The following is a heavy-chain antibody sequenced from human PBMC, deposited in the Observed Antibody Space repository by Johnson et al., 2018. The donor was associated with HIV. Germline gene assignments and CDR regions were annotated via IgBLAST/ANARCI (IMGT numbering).Heavy chain of an antibody. CDR1: GFTFDDYA. Sequence: VQLVESGGGVVQPGRSLRLSCAASGFTFDDYAMHWVRQAPGKGLVWVSRINTDGSSTTYADSVKGRFTISRDNAKNSLYLQMNSLRAEDTALYYCARGYGYGFILSWGQGTMVTVSS. CDR2: INTDGSST. V-gene: IGHV3-74*02. D-gene: IGHD5-18*01. J-gene: IGHJ3*01. CDR3: ARGYGYGFILS.